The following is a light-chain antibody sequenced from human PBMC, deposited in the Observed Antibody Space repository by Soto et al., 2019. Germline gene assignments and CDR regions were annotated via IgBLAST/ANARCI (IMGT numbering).Light chain of an antibody. J-gene: IGKJ4*01. V-gene: IGKV1-33*01. Sequence: DIQMTQSPSSLSASVGDRVTITCQASQDIRNYLNWYQQKPGKAPKLLMSLASTLETGVPSRFSGGGSGTDFTLPISSLQPEDIATYYCQQCDALPRTFGGGTKVEIK. CDR1: QDIRNY. CDR3: QQCDALPRT. CDR2: LAS.